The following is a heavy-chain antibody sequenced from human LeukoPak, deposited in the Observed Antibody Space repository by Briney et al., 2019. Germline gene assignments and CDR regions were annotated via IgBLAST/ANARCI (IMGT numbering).Heavy chain of an antibody. CDR1: GGSISSSSYY. D-gene: IGHD2-15*01. CDR3: ARGPTHIVVVVAAGFDP. CDR2: IYYSGST. J-gene: IGHJ5*02. Sequence: PSETLSLTCTVSGGSISSSSYYWGWIRQPPGKGLEWIGSIYYSGSTYYNPSLKSRVTISVDTSKNQFSLKLSSVTAADTAVYYCARGPTHIVVVVAAGFDPWGQGTLVTVSS. V-gene: IGHV4-39*07.